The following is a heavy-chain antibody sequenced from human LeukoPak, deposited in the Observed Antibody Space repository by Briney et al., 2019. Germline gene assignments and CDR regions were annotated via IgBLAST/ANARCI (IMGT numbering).Heavy chain of an antibody. CDR2: LNYDGTSR. CDR1: GFTFSNHW. J-gene: IGHJ4*02. V-gene: IGHV3-74*01. CDR3: ARDSAPID. D-gene: IGHD2/OR15-2a*01. Sequence: GGSLRLSCAASGFTFSNHWMHWVRQAPGKGLVWVSCLNYDGTSRNYADSVKGRFTSSRDNAKNTVYLQMNSLRAEDTGVYYCARDSAPIDWGQGTLVTVSS.